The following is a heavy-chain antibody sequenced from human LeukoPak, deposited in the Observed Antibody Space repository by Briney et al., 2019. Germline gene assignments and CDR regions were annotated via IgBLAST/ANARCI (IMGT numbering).Heavy chain of an antibody. CDR2: INHSGST. CDR1: GGSFSGYY. J-gene: IGHJ4*02. D-gene: IGHD5-12*01. V-gene: IGHV4-34*01. Sequence: SETLSLTCAVYGGSFSGYYWSWIRQPPGKGLEWIGEINHSGSTNYNPSLKSRVTISVDTSKNQFSLKLSSVTAADTAVYYCARGKWLRYLYFDYWGQGTLVTVSS. CDR3: ARGKWLRYLYFDY.